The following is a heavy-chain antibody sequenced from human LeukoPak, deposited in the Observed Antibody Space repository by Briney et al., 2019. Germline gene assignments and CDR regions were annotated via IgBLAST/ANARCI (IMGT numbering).Heavy chain of an antibody. D-gene: IGHD3-22*01. J-gene: IGHJ4*02. CDR2: ISSSSSYI. CDR3: ARDLWGITMIVGPIEDY. Sequence: GGSLRLSWAASGFTFSSYSMNWVRQAPGKGREWVSSISSSSSYIYYADSVQGRFTISRDNAKNSLYLQMNSLRAEDTAVYYCARDLWGITMIVGPIEDYWGQGTLVTVSS. V-gene: IGHV3-21*01. CDR1: GFTFSSYS.